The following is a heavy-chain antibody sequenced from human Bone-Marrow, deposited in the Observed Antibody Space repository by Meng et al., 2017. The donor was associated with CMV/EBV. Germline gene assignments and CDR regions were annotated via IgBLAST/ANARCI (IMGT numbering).Heavy chain of an antibody. J-gene: IGHJ6*02. V-gene: IGHV3-48*03. CDR3: ARDNGPYHVLRFRFYYDMDV. D-gene: IGHD3-3*01. CDR2: ISSSGSTI. CDR1: GFTFSSYE. Sequence: GESLKISCAASGFTFSSYEMNWVRQAPGKGLEWVSYISSSGSTIYYADSVKGRFTISRDNAKNSLYLQMNSLRAEDTAVYYCARDNGPYHVLRFRFYYDMDVWGQGTTVTVSS.